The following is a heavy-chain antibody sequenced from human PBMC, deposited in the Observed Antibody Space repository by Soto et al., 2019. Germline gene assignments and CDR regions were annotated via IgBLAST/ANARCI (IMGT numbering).Heavy chain of an antibody. CDR3: XXRLSGSWXSWFDP. J-gene: IGHJ5*02. D-gene: IGHD6-13*01. CDR2: IYYSGNT. Sequence: QVQLQESGPGLVKPSQTLSLTCIVSGGSISSNDFYWSWIRQHPGKGLEWIGYIYYSGNTYYNPSLKSRVXXXVXXXXXXXXXXXXXXXXXXXXXXXXXRLSGSWXSWFDPWGQGTLVTVSS. V-gene: IGHV4-30-4*08. CDR1: GGSISSNDFY.